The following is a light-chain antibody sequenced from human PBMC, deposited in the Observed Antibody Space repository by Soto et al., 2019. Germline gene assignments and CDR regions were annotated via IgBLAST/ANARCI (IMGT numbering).Light chain of an antibody. V-gene: IGLV2-8*01. CDR3: SSYAGGNEVI. J-gene: IGLJ2*01. CDR2: EVI. Sequence: QSVLTQPPSASGSPGQSVTISCTGTSSDVGGYNFVSWYQQHPGKAPKLMIYEVIKRPSGVPDRFSGSKSGNTASLTVSGLQAEDEADYYCSSYAGGNEVIFGGGTQLTVL. CDR1: SSDVGGYNF.